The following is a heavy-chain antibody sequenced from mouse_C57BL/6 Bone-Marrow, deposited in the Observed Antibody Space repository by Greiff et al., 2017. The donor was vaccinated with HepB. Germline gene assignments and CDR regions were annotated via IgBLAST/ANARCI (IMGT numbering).Heavy chain of an antibody. CDR1: GYTFTSYW. V-gene: IGHV1-52*01. CDR3: AREGTYWYFDV. Sequence: QVQLQQPGAELVRPGSSVKLSCKASGYTFTSYWMHWVKQRPIQGLEWIGNIDPSDSETHYNQKFKDKATLTVDKSSSTAYMKLSSLTSEDSAVYYCAREGTYWYFDVWGTGTTVTVSS. J-gene: IGHJ1*03. CDR2: IDPSDSET.